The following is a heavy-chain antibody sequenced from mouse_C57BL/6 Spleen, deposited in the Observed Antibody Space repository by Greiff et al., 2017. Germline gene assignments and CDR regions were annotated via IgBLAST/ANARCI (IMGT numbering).Heavy chain of an antibody. V-gene: IGHV5-17*01. CDR2: ISSGSSTI. CDR1: GFTFSDYG. Sequence: EVHLVESGGGLVKPGGSLKLSCAASGFTFSDYGMHWVRQAPEKGLEWVAYISSGSSTIYYADTVKGRFTISRDNSKNTLFLQMTSRRSEDTAMYYCARRYGSSGAWFAYWGQGTLVTVSA. CDR3: ARRYGSSGAWFAY. D-gene: IGHD1-1*01. J-gene: IGHJ3*01.